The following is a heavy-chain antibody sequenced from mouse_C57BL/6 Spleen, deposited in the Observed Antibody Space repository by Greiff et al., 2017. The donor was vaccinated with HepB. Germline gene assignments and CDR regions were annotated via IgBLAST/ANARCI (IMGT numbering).Heavy chain of an antibody. CDR3: ARGGFAY. CDR2: IYPGDGDT. V-gene: IGHV1-82*01. Sequence: VQLQESGPELVKPGASVKISCKASGYAFSSSWMNWVKQRPGKGLEWIGRIYPGDGDTNYNGKFKGKATLTADKSSSTAYMQLSSLTSEDSAVYFCARGGFAYWGQGTLVTVSA. J-gene: IGHJ3*01. CDR1: GYAFSSSW.